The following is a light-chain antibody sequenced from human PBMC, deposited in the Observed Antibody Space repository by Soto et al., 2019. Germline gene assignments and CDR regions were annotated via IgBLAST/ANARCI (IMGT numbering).Light chain of an antibody. CDR2: GSS. V-gene: IGKV3-20*01. CDR3: QQYGSSPPYT. CDR1: QSVSGNY. J-gene: IGKJ2*01. Sequence: EIVLTQSPGTLSLSPGERATLSCRASQSVSGNYFAWYQQKPGQSPRLRIYGSSDRATGIPDRFSGSGSGTDFTLTITRVEPEDFAVYYCQQYGSSPPYTFGQGTKLEIK.